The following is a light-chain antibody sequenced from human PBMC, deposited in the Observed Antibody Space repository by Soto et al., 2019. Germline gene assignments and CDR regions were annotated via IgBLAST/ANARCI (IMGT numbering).Light chain of an antibody. CDR3: QQFAASPRT. J-gene: IGKJ1*01. CDR1: QSVSSY. CDR2: GAS. Sequence: EIVLTQSPATLSLSPGERATLSCRASQSVSSYLAWYQQKPGQAPRLLIYGASSRATGIPDRFSGSGSGTDFTLTISRLEPEDFAVYYCQQFAASPRTFGQGTKVDI. V-gene: IGKV3-20*01.